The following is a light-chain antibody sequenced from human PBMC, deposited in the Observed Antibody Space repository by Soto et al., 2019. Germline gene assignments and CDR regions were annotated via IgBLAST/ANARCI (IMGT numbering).Light chain of an antibody. J-gene: IGLJ1*01. CDR1: SSDVGGFRY. Sequence: QSVLTQPASVSGSHGQSITISCTGTSSDVGGFRYVSWYQHHPGKAPKLMIYEVSNRPSGVSNRFSGSKSGNTASLIISGLQAEDEADYYCSSYTSGSTPYVFGTGTKGTVL. CDR2: EVS. V-gene: IGLV2-14*01. CDR3: SSYTSGSTPYV.